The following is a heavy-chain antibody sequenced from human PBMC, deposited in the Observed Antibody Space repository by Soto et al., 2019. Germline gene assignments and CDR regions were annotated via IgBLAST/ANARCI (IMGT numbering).Heavy chain of an antibody. Sequence: QLQLQESGPGLVKPSETLSLTCTVSGGSISSSSYYWGWIRQPPGKGLEWIGSIYYSGSTYYNPSLTSPVXXXGXXSQNQFAPQLSSVTGADTAVYYCARHTPAISISDHWGQGTLVTVSS. J-gene: IGHJ4*02. CDR2: IYYSGST. CDR1: GGSISSSSYY. V-gene: IGHV4-39*01. D-gene: IGHD2-15*01. CDR3: ARHTPAISISDH.